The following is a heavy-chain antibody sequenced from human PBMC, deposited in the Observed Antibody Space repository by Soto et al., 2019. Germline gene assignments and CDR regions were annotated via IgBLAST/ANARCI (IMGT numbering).Heavy chain of an antibody. V-gene: IGHV4-31*03. CDR2: IYYSGST. Sequence: SETLSLTCTVSGGSISSGGYYWSWIRQHPGKGLEWIGYIYYSGSTYYNPSLKSRVTISVDTSKNQFSLKLSSVTAADTAAYYCARSRNGDYDYWGQGTLVTVSS. D-gene: IGHD4-17*01. J-gene: IGHJ4*01. CDR3: ARSRNGDYDY. CDR1: GGSISSGGYY.